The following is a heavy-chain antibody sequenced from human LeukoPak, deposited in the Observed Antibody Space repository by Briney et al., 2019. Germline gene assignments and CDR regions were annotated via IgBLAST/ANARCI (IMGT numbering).Heavy chain of an antibody. J-gene: IGHJ6*03. D-gene: IGHD1-7*01. CDR1: GGTFSSYA. Sequence: GASVKVSCKASGGTFSSYAISWVRQAPGQGLEWMGGIIPIFGTANYAQKFQGRVKITADKSTSTAYMELSSLRSEDTAVYYCARSLYNWNSRTLERYYYYYYMDVWGKGTTVTVSS. CDR2: IIPIFGTA. CDR3: ARSLYNWNSRTLERYYYYYYMDV. V-gene: IGHV1-69*06.